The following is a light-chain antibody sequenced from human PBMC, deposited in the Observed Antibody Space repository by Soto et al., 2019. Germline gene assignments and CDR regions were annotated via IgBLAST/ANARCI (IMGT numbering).Light chain of an antibody. CDR3: QQSYSTPYT. CDR2: AAS. Sequence: DIQMTQSPSSLSASVGDRVTITCQASQNINNDLNWYQQKPGKAPKLLIYAASSLQSGVPSRFSGSGSGTDFTLTISSLQPEDFATYYCQQSYSTPYTFGQGTKLEIK. CDR1: QNINND. V-gene: IGKV1-39*01. J-gene: IGKJ2*01.